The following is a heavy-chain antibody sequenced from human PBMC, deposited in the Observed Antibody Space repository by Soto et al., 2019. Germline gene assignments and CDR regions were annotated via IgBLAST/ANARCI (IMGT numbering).Heavy chain of an antibody. CDR1: GFTVKNYQ. Sequence: PGGSLRLSCAASGFTVKNYQMNWVRQAPGKGLEWVSVIYSGGVTYYPDSVKGRFTTIRDTSKNTVYLQMNSLRADDTAMYYCAKEGPDPYGMDVWGQGTTVTVSS. CDR3: AKEGPDPYGMDV. V-gene: IGHV3-53*01. J-gene: IGHJ6*02. CDR2: IYSGGVT.